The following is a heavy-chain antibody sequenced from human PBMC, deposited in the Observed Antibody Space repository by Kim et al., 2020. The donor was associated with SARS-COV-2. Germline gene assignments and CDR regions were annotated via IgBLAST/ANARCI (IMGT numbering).Heavy chain of an antibody. J-gene: IGHJ6*02. Sequence: SETLSLTCTVSGVSISIGGYYWSWIRQHPGKGLEWIGYIYYSGSTYYNPSLKSRVTISLDTSKNQFSLKLSSVTASDTAVYYCATAGLRYFDLLSYYGMEVWGQGTTVTGSS. CDR3: ATAGLRYFDLLSYYGMEV. V-gene: IGHV4-31*03. CDR2: IYYSGST. D-gene: IGHD3-9*01. CDR1: GVSISIGGYY.